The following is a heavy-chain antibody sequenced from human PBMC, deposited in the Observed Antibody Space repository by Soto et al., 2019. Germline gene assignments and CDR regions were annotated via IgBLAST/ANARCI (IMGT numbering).Heavy chain of an antibody. J-gene: IGHJ6*02. CDR2: IIPIFGTA. CDR1: GGTFSSYA. D-gene: IGHD2-2*03. CDR3: ARGMDIVVVPAAGAYYYGMDV. Sequence: ASVKVSCKASGGTFSSYAISWVRQAPGQGLEWMGGIIPIFGTANYAQKFQGRVTITADESTSTAYMELSSLRSEDTAVYYCARGMDIVVVPAAGAYYYGMDVWGQGTTVTVSS. V-gene: IGHV1-69*13.